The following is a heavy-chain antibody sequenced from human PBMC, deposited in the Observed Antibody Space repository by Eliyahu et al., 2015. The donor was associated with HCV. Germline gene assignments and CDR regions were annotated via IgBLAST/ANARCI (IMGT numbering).Heavy chain of an antibody. D-gene: IGHD4-17*01. Sequence: QLVQSGAEVRKPGASVKVSCKASGYTFTTNYIHWVRRAPGQGLEWMGVINPASGRTTYAQIFEGRVTLTRDTSTSTVYMEVTSLGSEDTAVYFCARLTYGDYRSFDPWGQGTLVTVSS. CDR3: ARLTYGDYRSFDP. CDR2: INPASGRT. CDR1: GYTFTTNY. V-gene: IGHV1-46*01. J-gene: IGHJ5*02.